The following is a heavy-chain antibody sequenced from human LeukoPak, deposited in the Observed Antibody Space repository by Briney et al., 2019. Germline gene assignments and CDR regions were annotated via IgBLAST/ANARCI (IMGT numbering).Heavy chain of an antibody. CDR3: AKSLEYSSNGCDY. D-gene: IGHD6-6*01. J-gene: IGHJ4*02. CDR2: TSGGGGST. V-gene: IGHV3-23*01. CDR1: GFTFSSYA. Sequence: GGSLRLSCAASGFTFSSYAMSWVRQAPGKGLERVSATSGGGGSTYYADSVKGRFTTSRDNSKNTLYLQMTSLRAEDTAVYYCAKSLEYSSNGCDYWGQGTLVTVSS.